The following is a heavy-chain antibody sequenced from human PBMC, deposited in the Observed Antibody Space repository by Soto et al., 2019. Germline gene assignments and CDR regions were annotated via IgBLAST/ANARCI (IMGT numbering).Heavy chain of an antibody. CDR2: ISAYNGNT. V-gene: IGHV1-18*04. Sequence: ASVKVSCKASGYTFTSCGISWVRQAPGQGLEWMGWISAYNGNTNYAQKLQGRVTMTTDTSTSTAYMELRSLRSDDTAVYYCARGIAVAGTLMYYFDYWGQGTLVTVSS. J-gene: IGHJ4*02. CDR3: ARGIAVAGTLMYYFDY. CDR1: GYTFTSCG. D-gene: IGHD6-19*01.